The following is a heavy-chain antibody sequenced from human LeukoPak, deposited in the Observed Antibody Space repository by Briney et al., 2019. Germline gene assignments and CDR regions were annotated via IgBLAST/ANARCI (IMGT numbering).Heavy chain of an antibody. D-gene: IGHD5-18*01. CDR3: VRQRYTYGVFDY. CDR2: IDPSDSYT. CDR1: GYSFTNYW. J-gene: IGHJ4*02. V-gene: IGHV5-10-1*01. Sequence: GESLRISCKGSGYSFTNYWITWVRQMSGKGLEWMGRIDPSDSYTNYSPSFQGHVNISADKSISTAYLQWSSLKASDTAMYYCVRQRYTYGVFDYWGQGTLVTVSS.